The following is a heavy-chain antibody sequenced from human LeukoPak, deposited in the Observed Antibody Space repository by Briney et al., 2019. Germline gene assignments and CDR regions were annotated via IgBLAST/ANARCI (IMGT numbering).Heavy chain of an antibody. D-gene: IGHD3-10*01. Sequence: ASVTVSCNASGYTFTDYYMHWVRQAPGQGLEWLGWVNPNSGGTNYAQKFQARVTMTRDTSISTVYMELSRLTSADTALYYCGRSVTGGSGSYKYWGQGTLVTVSS. CDR2: VNPNSGGT. J-gene: IGHJ4*02. CDR3: GRSVTGGSGSYKY. V-gene: IGHV1-2*02. CDR1: GYTFTDYY.